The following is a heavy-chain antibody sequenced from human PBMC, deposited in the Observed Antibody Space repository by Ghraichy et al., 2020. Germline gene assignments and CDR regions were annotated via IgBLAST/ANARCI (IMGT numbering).Heavy chain of an antibody. CDR2: INHSGST. V-gene: IGHV4-34*01. CDR3: ARGPEKKQLVHNWYFDL. J-gene: IGHJ2*01. CDR1: GGSFSGYY. Sequence: SETLSLTCAVYGGSFSGYYWSWIRQPPGKGLEWIGEINHSGSTNYNPSLKSRVTISVDTSKNQFSLKLSSVTAADTAVYYCARGPEKKQLVHNWYFDLWGRGTLVTVSS. D-gene: IGHD6-6*01.